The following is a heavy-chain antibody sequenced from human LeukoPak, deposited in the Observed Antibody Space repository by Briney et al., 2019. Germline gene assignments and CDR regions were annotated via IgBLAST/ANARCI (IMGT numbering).Heavy chain of an antibody. CDR2: IKQDGSEK. J-gene: IGHJ4*02. CDR1: GFTFSSYA. Sequence: GGSLRLSCAASGFTFSSYAMSWVRQAPGKGLEWVANIKQDGSEKYYVDSVKGRFTISRDNAKNSLYPQMNSLRAEDTAVYHCARGGGGSDYWGQGTLVTVSS. CDR3: ARGGGGSDY. V-gene: IGHV3-7*03.